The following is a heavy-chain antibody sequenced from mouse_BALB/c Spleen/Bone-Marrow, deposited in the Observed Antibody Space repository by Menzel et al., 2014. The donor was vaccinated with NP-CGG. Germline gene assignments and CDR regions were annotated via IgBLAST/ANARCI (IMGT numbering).Heavy chain of an antibody. Sequence: DVQLQESGPSLVKPSPTLSLTCSATGDSITSGYWNWIRKFPGNKLEYMGYISYSGSTYYNPSLKSRISITRATSKSQCYLQLKSVTTEDTATYCCARFGYDYALDYWGQGTSVTVSS. J-gene: IGHJ4*01. V-gene: IGHV3-8*02. D-gene: IGHD2-2*01. CDR1: GDSITSGY. CDR2: ISYSGST. CDR3: ARFGYDYALDY.